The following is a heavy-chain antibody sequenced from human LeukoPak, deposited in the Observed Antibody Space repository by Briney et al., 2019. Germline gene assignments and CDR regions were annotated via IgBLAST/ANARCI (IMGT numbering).Heavy chain of an antibody. J-gene: IGHJ4*02. Sequence: SETLSLTCTVSGDSVTSGGYYWNWIRQHPVKGLEWIGYIYYTGSTNYNPSLKSRINISADTSKNQFSLKLKSVTAADTAIYYCARSGLYYPGSGSFDYWGQGALVTVSS. CDR1: GDSVTSGGYY. CDR3: ARSGLYYPGSGSFDY. D-gene: IGHD3-10*01. CDR2: IYYTGST. V-gene: IGHV4-31*03.